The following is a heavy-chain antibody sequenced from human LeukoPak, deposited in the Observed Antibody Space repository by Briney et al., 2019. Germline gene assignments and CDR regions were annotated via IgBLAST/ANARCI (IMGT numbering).Heavy chain of an antibody. CDR3: AKGEGWELSASYLTC. D-gene: IGHD1-26*01. V-gene: IGHV3-23*01. Sequence: GSLSLSCALSVFTSCIYSMTCVRRAPGEGVQWVSAIGDRVGDPYYAASVKGRFTISRENSKTTLFLQMNSLRAEDTAIYYCAKGEGWELSASYLTCWGQETQFTVSS. CDR2: IGDRVGDP. J-gene: IGHJ4*02. CDR1: VFTSCIYS.